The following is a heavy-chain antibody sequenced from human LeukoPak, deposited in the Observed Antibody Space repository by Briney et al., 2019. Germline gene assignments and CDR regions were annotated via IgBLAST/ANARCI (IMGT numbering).Heavy chain of an antibody. V-gene: IGHV3-30*18. Sequence: KAGGSLRLSCAASGFTFSSYGMHWVRQAPGKGLEWVAVISYDGSNKYYADSVKGRFTISRDNSKNTLYLQMNSLRAEDTAVYYCAKDSTPYYYYGMDVWGQGTTVTVSS. CDR1: GFTFSSYG. CDR2: ISYDGSNK. CDR3: AKDSTPYYYYGMDV. J-gene: IGHJ6*02.